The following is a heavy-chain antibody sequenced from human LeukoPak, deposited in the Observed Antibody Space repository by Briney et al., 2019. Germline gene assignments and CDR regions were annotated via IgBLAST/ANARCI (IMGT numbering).Heavy chain of an antibody. J-gene: IGHJ4*02. Sequence: ASAKVSCKASGYTFTSYGISWVRQAPGQGLEWMGWISAYNGNTNYAQKLQGRVTMTTDTSTSTAYMELRSLRSDDTAVYYCARGAEVDYYDSFVDSIYYFDYWGQGTLVTVSS. CDR1: GYTFTSYG. CDR2: ISAYNGNT. V-gene: IGHV1-18*01. CDR3: ARGAEVDYYDSFVDSIYYFDY. D-gene: IGHD3-22*01.